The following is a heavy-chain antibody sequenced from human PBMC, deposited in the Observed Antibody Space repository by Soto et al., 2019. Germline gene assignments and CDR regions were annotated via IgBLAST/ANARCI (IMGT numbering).Heavy chain of an antibody. J-gene: IGHJ6*02. CDR3: ARDRVYCSSTSCYTFRALSRPYYYSMDV. Sequence: ASVKVSCKASGYTFTSYYMHWVRQAPGQGLEWMGIINPSGGSTSYAQKFQGRVTMTRDTSTSTVYMELSSLRSEDTAVYYCARDRVYCSSTSCYTFRALSRPYYYSMDVWGQGTTVTVSS. CDR1: GYTFTSYY. D-gene: IGHD2-2*02. V-gene: IGHV1-46*01. CDR2: INPSGGST.